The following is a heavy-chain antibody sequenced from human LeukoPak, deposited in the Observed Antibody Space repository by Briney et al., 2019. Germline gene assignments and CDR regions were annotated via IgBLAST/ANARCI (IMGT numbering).Heavy chain of an antibody. J-gene: IGHJ4*02. CDR2: IYNSGST. D-gene: IGHD6-19*01. CDR3: AQSTGWPGFDY. Sequence: SETPSLTCIVSGASVSRSYWSWVRQPPGKGLEWIGYIYNSGSTNYNPSLKSRVTISVDTSKNQFSLKLNSVTASDTAVYYCAQSTGWPGFDYWGQGTLVTVSS. V-gene: IGHV4-59*08. CDR1: GASVSRSY.